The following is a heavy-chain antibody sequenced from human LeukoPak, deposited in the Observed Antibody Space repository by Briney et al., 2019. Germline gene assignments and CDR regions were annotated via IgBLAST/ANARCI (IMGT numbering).Heavy chain of an antibody. CDR1: GGSISSSSYY. V-gene: IGHV4-39*07. CDR3: AREPTGITAAGVDY. CDR2: IYYSGST. J-gene: IGHJ4*02. D-gene: IGHD6-13*01. Sequence: SETLSLTCTDSGGSISSSSYYWGWIRQPPGKGLEWIGSIYYSGSTDYNPSLKSRVTISVDTSKNQFSLKLSSVTAADTAVYYCAREPTGITAAGVDYWGQGTLVTVSS.